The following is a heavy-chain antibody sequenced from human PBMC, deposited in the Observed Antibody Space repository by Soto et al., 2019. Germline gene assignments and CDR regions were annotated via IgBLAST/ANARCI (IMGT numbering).Heavy chain of an antibody. J-gene: IGHJ5*02. CDR2: IDSSGRTI. CDR1: GFTFSNYE. D-gene: IGHD5-18*01. CDR3: ASLWGRQLWLPPP. V-gene: IGHV3-48*03. Sequence: EVQLVQSGGGLVQPGGSLRLSCAASGFTFSNYEMNWVRQAPGKGLEWVSNIDSSGRTIYYADSVKGRFTISRDNAKNSLYLQMNSLRVEDTAVYYCASLWGRQLWLPPPWGQGTQVTVSS.